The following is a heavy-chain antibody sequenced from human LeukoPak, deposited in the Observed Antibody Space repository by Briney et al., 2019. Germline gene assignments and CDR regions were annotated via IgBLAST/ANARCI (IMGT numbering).Heavy chain of an antibody. V-gene: IGHV3-23*01. Sequence: GGSLRLSCAASGFTFSSYAMSWVRQAPGKGLEWVSAISGSGGSTYYADSVKGRSTISRDNSKNTLYLQMNSLRAEDTAVYYCAKDPRYCSSNSCSDYYYYMDVWGKGTTVTVSS. CDR2: ISGSGGST. CDR1: GFTFSSYA. J-gene: IGHJ6*03. CDR3: AKDPRYCSSNSCSDYYYYMDV. D-gene: IGHD2-2*01.